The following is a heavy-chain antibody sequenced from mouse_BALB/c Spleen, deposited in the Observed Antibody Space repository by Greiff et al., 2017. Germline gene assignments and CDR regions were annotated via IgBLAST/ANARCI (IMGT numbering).Heavy chain of an antibody. CDR2: IYPGSGNT. Sequence: VKLMESGAELARPGASVKLSCKASGYTFTHYYINWVKQRTGQGLEWIGEIYPGSGNTYYNEKFKGKATLTADKSSSTAYMQLSSLTSEDSAVYFCAREEIGAWGQGTSVTVSS. V-gene: IGHV1-77*01. J-gene: IGHJ4*01. CDR1: GYTFTHYY. CDR3: AREEIGA.